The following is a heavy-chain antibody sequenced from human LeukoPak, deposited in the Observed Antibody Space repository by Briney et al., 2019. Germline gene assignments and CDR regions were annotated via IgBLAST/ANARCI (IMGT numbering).Heavy chain of an antibody. CDR1: GYTFTSYA. J-gene: IGHJ3*02. CDR3: ARDGGSITIFGVVIREDAFDI. CDR2: INPNSGGT. D-gene: IGHD3-3*01. V-gene: IGHV1-2*02. Sequence: ASVKVSCKASGYTFTSYAMHWVRQAPGQGLEWMGWINPNSGGTNYAQKFQGRVTMTRDTSISTAYMELSRLRSDDTAVYYCARDGGSITIFGVVIREDAFDIWGQGTMVTVSS.